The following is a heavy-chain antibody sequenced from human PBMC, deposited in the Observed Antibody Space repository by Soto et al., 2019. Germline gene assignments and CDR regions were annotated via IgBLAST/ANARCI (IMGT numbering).Heavy chain of an antibody. D-gene: IGHD3-22*01. CDR2: IYYSGST. CDR3: ARADYDTDAFDI. CDR1: GGSISSGDYY. J-gene: IGHJ3*02. V-gene: IGHV4-30-4*01. Sequence: SETLSLTCTVSGGSISSGDYYWSWIRQPPGKGLEWIGYIYYSGSTYYNPSLKSRVTISVDTSKNQFSLKLSSVTAADTAVYYCARADYDTDAFDIWGQGTMVTVSS.